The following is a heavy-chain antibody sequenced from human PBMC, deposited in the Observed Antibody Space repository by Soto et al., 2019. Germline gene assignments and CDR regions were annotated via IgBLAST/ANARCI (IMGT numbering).Heavy chain of an antibody. Sequence: QVQLQESGPGLVKPSDTLSLTCTVSGGSISGGEYYWSWIRQPPGKGLEWIGHIHHRGSAYYNPSLRSRLTISLDASKNHFSLKLASVTAAESAVYYWARRLWPDYGDWHYFDQWGQGNLVIVSS. D-gene: IGHD4-17*01. V-gene: IGHV4-30-4*01. CDR1: GGSISGGEYY. J-gene: IGHJ4*02. CDR3: ARRLWPDYGDWHYFDQ. CDR2: IHHRGSA.